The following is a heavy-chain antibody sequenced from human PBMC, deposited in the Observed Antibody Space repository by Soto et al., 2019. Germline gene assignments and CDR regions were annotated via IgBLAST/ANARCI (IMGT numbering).Heavy chain of an antibody. D-gene: IGHD2-15*01. J-gene: IGHJ4*01. CDR3: AREPSRYCSGDTCSSPFDY. Sequence: SDTLSLTCTVSGGSISSDYWSWIRQPPGKGLEWIGDIYYGGSANHNPSLKSRVTVSIDTSKNQFSLILSSVTAADTAVYYCAREPSRYCSGDTCSSPFDYWGQGTLVTVSS. CDR2: IYYGGSA. CDR1: GGSISSDY. V-gene: IGHV4-59*12.